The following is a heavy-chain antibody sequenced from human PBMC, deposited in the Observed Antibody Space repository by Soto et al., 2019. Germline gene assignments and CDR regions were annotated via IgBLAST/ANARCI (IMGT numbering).Heavy chain of an antibody. CDR1: GFTFSDYW. Sequence: GGSLRLSCAASGFTFSDYWMSWVRQAPGKGLEWVANIKQDGTQTYYVDSLKGRFTISRDNAKNSLYLQMNSLRVEDTAVYYCARERSRIDYWGLGTLVTVSS. J-gene: IGHJ4*02. V-gene: IGHV3-7*04. CDR3: ARERSRIDY. CDR2: IKQDGTQT.